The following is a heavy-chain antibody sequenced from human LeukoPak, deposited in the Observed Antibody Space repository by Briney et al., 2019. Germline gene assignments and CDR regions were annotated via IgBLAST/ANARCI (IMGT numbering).Heavy chain of an antibody. D-gene: IGHD6-19*01. CDR1: GFTFSSYA. J-gene: IGHJ6*02. Sequence: GGSLRLSCAASGFTFSSYAMHWVRQAPGKGLEWVAVISYDGSNKYYADSVKGRFTISRDNSKNTLYLQMNSLRAEDTAEYYCARAPSPVVAGFLTFYYYYYGMDVWGQGTTVTVSS. CDR2: ISYDGSNK. V-gene: IGHV3-30-3*01. CDR3: ARAPSPVVAGFLTFYYYYYGMDV.